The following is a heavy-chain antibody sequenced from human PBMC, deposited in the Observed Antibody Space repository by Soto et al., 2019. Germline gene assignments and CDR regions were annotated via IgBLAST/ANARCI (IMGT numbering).Heavy chain of an antibody. CDR1: GFTFSSYA. D-gene: IGHD6-6*01. CDR3: AKLKLGPRSWYFDY. CDR2: ISGSGGST. Sequence: LRLSCAASGFTFSSYAMSWVRQAPGKGPEWVSAISGSGGSTYYADSVKGRFTISRDNSKNTLYLQMNSLRAEDTAVYYCAKLKLGPRSWYFDYWGQGTLVTVSS. J-gene: IGHJ4*02. V-gene: IGHV3-23*01.